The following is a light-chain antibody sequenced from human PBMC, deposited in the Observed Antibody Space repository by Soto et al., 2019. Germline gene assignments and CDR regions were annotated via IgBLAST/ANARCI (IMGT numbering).Light chain of an antibody. J-gene: IGLJ1*01. CDR3: FSSTTTSTHV. Sequence: QSALTQPASLSGSPGQSITISCTGTSSDIGAYDYVSWFQQHPGKAPKLMISEVNNRPSGVSNRFSGSKSGNTAYLTISGLQVEDEAEYFCFSSTTTSTHVFGTGTKVTVL. V-gene: IGLV2-14*01. CDR2: EVN. CDR1: SSDIGAYDY.